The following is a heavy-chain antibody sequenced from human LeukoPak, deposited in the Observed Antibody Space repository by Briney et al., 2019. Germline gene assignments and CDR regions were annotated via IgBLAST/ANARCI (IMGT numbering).Heavy chain of an antibody. CDR1: GFTVSSNY. Sequence: GGSLRLSCAASGFTVSSNYMSWVRQAPGKGLEWVSVIYSGGSTYYADSVEGRFTISRDNSKNTLYLQMNSLRAEDTAVYYCARAGGDQHFDYWGQGTLVTVSS. V-gene: IGHV3-53*05. CDR3: ARAGGDQHFDY. J-gene: IGHJ4*02. D-gene: IGHD2-21*02. CDR2: IYSGGST.